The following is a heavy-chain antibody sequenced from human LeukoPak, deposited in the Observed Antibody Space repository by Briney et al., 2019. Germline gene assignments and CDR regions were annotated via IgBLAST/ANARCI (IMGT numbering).Heavy chain of an antibody. V-gene: IGHV1-2*02. CDR1: GYTFTGYY. CDR2: MYPNTGVT. CDR3: TRDLSDYIWGTYRPLDF. Sequence: SSVKVSCKASGYTFTGYYIHWVRQAPGQGLEWVGCMYPNTGVTDYVQKFQGRVTMTRDTSISTAYMELSRLTSDDTAVYYCTRDLSDYIWGTYRPLDFWGQGTLVSVS. D-gene: IGHD3-16*02. J-gene: IGHJ4*02.